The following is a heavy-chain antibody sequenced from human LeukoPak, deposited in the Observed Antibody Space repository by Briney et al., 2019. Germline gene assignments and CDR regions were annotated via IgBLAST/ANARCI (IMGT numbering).Heavy chain of an antibody. CDR3: AKDYLGGYSYGSPFDY. Sequence: GGSLRLSCAASGFTFSSYGMHWVRQAPGKGLEWVAFIRYDGSNKYYADSVKGRFTISKDNSKNTLYLQMNSLRPEDTAVYYCAKDYLGGYSYGSPFDYGGQGTRVTVSS. CDR1: GFTFSSYG. CDR2: IRYDGSNK. J-gene: IGHJ4*02. V-gene: IGHV3-30*02. D-gene: IGHD5-18*01.